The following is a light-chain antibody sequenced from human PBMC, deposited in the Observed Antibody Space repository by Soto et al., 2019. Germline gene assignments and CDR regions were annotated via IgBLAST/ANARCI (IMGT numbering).Light chain of an antibody. CDR1: SSDVGGYNY. J-gene: IGLJ1*01. V-gene: IGLV2-11*01. CDR2: DVS. Sequence: ALTQPRSVYGSPGQSVTISCTGTSSDVGGYNYVSWYQQHPGKAPKLMIYDVSKRPSGVPDRFSGSKSGNTASLTISGLQAEDEADYYCCSYAGSYTGVFGTGTKVTVL. CDR3: CSYAGSYTGV.